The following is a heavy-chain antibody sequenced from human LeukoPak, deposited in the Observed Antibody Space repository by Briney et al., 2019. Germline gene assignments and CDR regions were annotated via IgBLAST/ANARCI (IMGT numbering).Heavy chain of an antibody. CDR3: AIALGYCSGGSCYPWFDP. Sequence: GASVKVSCKASGGTFSSYAISWVRQAPGQGLEWMGGIIPIFGTANYAQKFQGRVTIPTDESTSTAYMELSSLRSEDTAVYYCAIALGYCSGGSCYPWFDPWGQGTLVTVSS. V-gene: IGHV1-69*05. CDR1: GGTFSSYA. J-gene: IGHJ5*02. D-gene: IGHD2-15*01. CDR2: IIPIFGTA.